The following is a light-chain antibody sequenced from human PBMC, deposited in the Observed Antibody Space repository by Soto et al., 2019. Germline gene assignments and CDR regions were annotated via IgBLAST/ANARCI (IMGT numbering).Light chain of an antibody. CDR1: QSLDSN. CDR3: QQYKNWPLT. V-gene: IGKV3-15*01. Sequence: EIVMTQSPATLSVSPGGRTTLSCRASQSLDSNLAWYQQKAGQAPRLLIYGASTRATGVPVRFSGSGSGTEFTLTIGSLQSEDFAVYYCQQYKNWPLTFGGGTKVEI. J-gene: IGKJ4*01. CDR2: GAS.